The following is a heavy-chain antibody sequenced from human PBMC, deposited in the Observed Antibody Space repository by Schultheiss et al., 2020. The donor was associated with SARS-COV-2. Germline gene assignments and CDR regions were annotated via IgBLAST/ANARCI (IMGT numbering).Heavy chain of an antibody. D-gene: IGHD1-26*01. J-gene: IGHJ4*02. CDR2: IKQDGSEK. V-gene: IGHV3-7*03. Sequence: GGSLRLSCAASGFTFSSYWMSWVRQAPGKGLEWVANIKQDGSEKYYVDSVKGRFTISRDNAKNSLYLQMNSLRAEDTAVYYCARAHVVGYSLWDSWGQGTLVTVSS. CDR1: GFTFSSYW. CDR3: ARAHVVGYSLWDS.